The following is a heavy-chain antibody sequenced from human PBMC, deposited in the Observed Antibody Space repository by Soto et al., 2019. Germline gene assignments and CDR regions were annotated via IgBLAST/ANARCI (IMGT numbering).Heavy chain of an antibody. V-gene: IGHV4-34*01. CDR3: ARNPRVFWSGTPYYYYYMDV. J-gene: IGHJ6*03. Sequence: SENLFLTFAVYGGSFRGYYWSRIPPPPGKGLEWIGEINHSGSTNYNPSLKSRVTISVDTSKNQFSLKLSSVTAADTAVYYCARNPRVFWSGTPYYYYYMDVWGKGTTVTVSS. CDR1: GGSFRGYY. CDR2: INHSGST. D-gene: IGHD3-3*01.